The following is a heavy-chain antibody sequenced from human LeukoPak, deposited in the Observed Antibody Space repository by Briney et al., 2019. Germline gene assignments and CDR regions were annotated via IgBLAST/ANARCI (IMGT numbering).Heavy chain of an antibody. D-gene: IGHD4-23*01. CDR1: GYNFRDQE. Sequence: ASVKVSCKASGYNFRDQEINWARQASGQGLEWVGWIHPNSGKTGYAQKFQGRVSMTRTTSISTTYMELTSLTSEDTAVYYCARGRYGGNRFFDNWGQGTQLIVSS. CDR2: IHPNSGKT. V-gene: IGHV1-8*01. CDR3: ARGRYGGNRFFDN. J-gene: IGHJ4*02.